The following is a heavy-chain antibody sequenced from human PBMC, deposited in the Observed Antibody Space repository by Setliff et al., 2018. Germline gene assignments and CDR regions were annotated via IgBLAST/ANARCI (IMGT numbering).Heavy chain of an antibody. CDR1: GDLFNAYG. V-gene: IGHV1-69*10. CDR2: VIPVLGMT. CDR3: ARGPSPTVTPSRLIYFYHMDV. D-gene: IGHD4-17*01. J-gene: IGHJ6*03. Sequence: SVKVSCKASGDLFNAYGVSWVRQAPGQGLEWMGAVIPVLGMTDYAQKFQGRLTITADQSTTTVYMELSSLRFDDTALYYCARGPSPTVTPSRLIYFYHMDVWGTGTTVTVSS.